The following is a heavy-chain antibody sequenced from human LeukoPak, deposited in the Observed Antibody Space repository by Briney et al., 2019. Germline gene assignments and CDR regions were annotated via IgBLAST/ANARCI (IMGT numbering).Heavy chain of an antibody. CDR3: ARESALGLWNPTLGYFDY. V-gene: IGHV1-18*01. CDR2: ISAYNGNT. CDR1: GYTFTSYG. Sequence: GASVKVSCKASGYTFTSYGISWVRQAPGQGLEWMGWISAYNGNTNYAQKLQGRVTMTTDTSTSTAYMELRSLRSDDTAVYYCARESALGLWNPTLGYFDYWGQGTLVTVSS. J-gene: IGHJ4*02. D-gene: IGHD1-1*01.